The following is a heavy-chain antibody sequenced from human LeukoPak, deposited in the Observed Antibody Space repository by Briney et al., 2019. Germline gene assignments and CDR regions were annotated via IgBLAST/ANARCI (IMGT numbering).Heavy chain of an antibody. CDR2: ISRDSSTS. CDR3: ARRSSGSPPYYFGY. Sequence: PGGSLRLSCAASGFTFSNHSMNWVRQAPGRGLEWVSYISRDSSTSYYADSMKGRFTISRDNAKNSLYLQMNSLRAEDTAVYYCARRSSGSPPYYFGYWGQGTLVTVSS. V-gene: IGHV3-48*01. J-gene: IGHJ4*02. D-gene: IGHD1-26*01. CDR1: GFTFSNHS.